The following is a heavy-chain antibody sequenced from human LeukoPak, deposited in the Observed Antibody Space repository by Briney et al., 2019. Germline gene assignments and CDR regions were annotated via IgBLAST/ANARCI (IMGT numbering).Heavy chain of an antibody. CDR2: INHSGST. CDR1: GGSFSGYY. D-gene: IGHD2-15*01. V-gene: IGHV4-34*09. Sequence: SETLSLTCAVYGGSFSGYYWSWIRQPPGRGLEWIGEINHSGSTNYNPPLKSRVTISVDTSRNQFSLKLSSVTAADTAVYYCAREVEYCSGGSCYSYYFDYWGQGTLVTVSS. J-gene: IGHJ4*02. CDR3: AREVEYCSGGSCYSYYFDY.